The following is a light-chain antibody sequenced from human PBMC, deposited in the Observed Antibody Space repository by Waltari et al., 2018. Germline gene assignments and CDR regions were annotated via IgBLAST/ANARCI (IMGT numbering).Light chain of an antibody. CDR3: QQHSDWPRT. J-gene: IGKJ1*01. Sequence: EIVLTQSPATLSLSPGERATLSCRASQSVRAYLAWYQQKPGQAPRLLIHDASNRATGIPARFSGSESGTDFTLTISSLEPEDFAVYYCQQHSDWPRTFGQGTKLEVK. CDR1: QSVRAY. CDR2: DAS. V-gene: IGKV3-11*01.